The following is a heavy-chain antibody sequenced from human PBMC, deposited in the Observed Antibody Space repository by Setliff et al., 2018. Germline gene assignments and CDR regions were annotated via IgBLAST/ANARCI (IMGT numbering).Heavy chain of an antibody. CDR2: INPNSGDT. D-gene: IGHD1-26*01. Sequence: ASVKVSCKASGNRFTDYFLHWVRQAPGQGLEWMGWINPNSGDTHSAQKFQGRVTMTRDTYINTSYMELSSLTSADTAFYYCVRSGKXXLLSWFDQWGLGTRGTVSS. CDR1: GNRFTDYF. CDR3: VRSGKXXLLSWFDQ. V-gene: IGHV1-2*02. J-gene: IGHJ5*02.